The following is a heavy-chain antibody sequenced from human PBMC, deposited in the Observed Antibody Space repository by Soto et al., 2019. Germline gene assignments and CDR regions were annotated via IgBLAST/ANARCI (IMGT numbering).Heavy chain of an antibody. CDR1: GYTFTSYG. D-gene: IGHD1-26*01. Sequence: QVQLVQSGAEVKKPGASVKVSCKASGYTFTSYGISWVRQAPGQGLEWMGWISAYNGNTNYAQKLQGRVTMTTDTXTXRAYMELRSLRSDDTAVYYCARVIVGAARYYYGMDVWGQGTTVTVSS. V-gene: IGHV1-18*01. CDR2: ISAYNGNT. CDR3: ARVIVGAARYYYGMDV. J-gene: IGHJ6*02.